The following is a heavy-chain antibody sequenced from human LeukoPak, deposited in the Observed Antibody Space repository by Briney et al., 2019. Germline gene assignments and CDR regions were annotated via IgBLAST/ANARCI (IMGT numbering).Heavy chain of an antibody. CDR2: IYPGDSDT. V-gene: IGHV5-51*01. CDR3: ARQTGICSSGGSCSYFDY. J-gene: IGHJ4*02. Sequence: HGESLKISCKGSGYSFTSYWIGWVRQMPGKGLEWMGIIYPGDSDTRYSPSFQGQVTISADKSISTAYLQWSSLKASDTATYYCARQTGICSSGGSCSYFDYWGQGTLVTVSS. D-gene: IGHD2-15*01. CDR1: GYSFTSYW.